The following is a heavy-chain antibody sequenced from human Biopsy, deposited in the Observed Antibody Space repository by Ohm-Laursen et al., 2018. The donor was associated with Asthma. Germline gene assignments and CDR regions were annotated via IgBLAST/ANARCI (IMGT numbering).Heavy chain of an antibody. Sequence: SVLVSCKSLGGTFNTYVIGWVRQARGQGLEGLGGINSVFGTTTYPQKFQDRVTITADDSTSSVYMELSSLRSEDTAVYYCARKAGSCISRTCYSLDFWGQGTLVTVSS. D-gene: IGHD2-2*01. V-gene: IGHV1-69*13. CDR1: GGTFNTYV. J-gene: IGHJ4*02. CDR3: ARKAGSCISRTCYSLDF. CDR2: INSVFGTT.